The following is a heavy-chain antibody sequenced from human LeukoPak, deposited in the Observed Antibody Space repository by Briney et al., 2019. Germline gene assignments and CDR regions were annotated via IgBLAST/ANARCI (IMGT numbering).Heavy chain of an antibody. CDR1: GFTPGSHD. J-gene: IGHJ4*02. CDR3: VREARGYHYSYFDY. CDR2: VSSGFHA. D-gene: IGHD5-18*01. Sequence: GSLRLSCTASGFTPGSHDMHWVRHIPGQGLEWVAAVSSGFHAFFSDSVQGRFTVSREDARNSLYLQMNSPRAWDTAVYYCVREARGYHYSYFDYWGQGTLVTVSS. V-gene: IGHV3-13*01.